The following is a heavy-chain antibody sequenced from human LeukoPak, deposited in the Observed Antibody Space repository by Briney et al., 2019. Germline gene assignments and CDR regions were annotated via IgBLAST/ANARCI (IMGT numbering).Heavy chain of an antibody. D-gene: IGHD4-17*01. CDR3: AIPTTVTTGGSAGY. CDR2: INHSGST. Sequence: SETLPLTCAVYGGSFSGYYWSWIRQPPGKGLEWIGEINHSGSTNYNPSLKSRVTISVDTSKNQFSLKLSSVTAADTAVYYCAIPTTVTTGGSAGYWGQGTLVTVSS. CDR1: GGSFSGYY. V-gene: IGHV4-34*01. J-gene: IGHJ4*02.